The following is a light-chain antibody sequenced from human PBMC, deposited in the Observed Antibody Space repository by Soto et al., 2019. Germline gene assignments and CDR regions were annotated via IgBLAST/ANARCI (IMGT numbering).Light chain of an antibody. V-gene: IGLV1-44*01. CDR2: SNN. Sequence: QSVLTQPPSASGTPGQRVTISCSGSSFNIGSNSVNWYQQLPGAAPKLLIYSNNQRPSGVPDRFSGSKSGTSASLAISGLQSEDEADYYCPAWDDRLTGHVVFGGGTKLTVL. J-gene: IGLJ2*01. CDR3: PAWDDRLTGHVV. CDR1: SFNIGSNS.